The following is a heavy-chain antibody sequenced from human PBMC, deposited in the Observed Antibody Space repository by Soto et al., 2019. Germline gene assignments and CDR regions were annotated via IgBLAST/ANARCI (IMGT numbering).Heavy chain of an antibody. Sequence: QVQLVQSGAEVKKPGSSVKVSCKASGGTFSSYTISWVRQAPGQGLEWMGRIIPILGIANYEQKFQGRVTSTADKSTSTGYMELSSLRSGDTAVYYCASRLHCSSTSCYVLWYVDYWGQGSLVTVSS. CDR1: GGTFSSYT. J-gene: IGHJ4*02. CDR3: ASRLHCSSTSCYVLWYVDY. V-gene: IGHV1-69*02. CDR2: IIPILGIA. D-gene: IGHD2-2*01.